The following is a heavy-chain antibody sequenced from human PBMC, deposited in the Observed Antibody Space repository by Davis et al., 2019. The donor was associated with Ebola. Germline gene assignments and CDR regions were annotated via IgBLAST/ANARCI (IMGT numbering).Heavy chain of an antibody. J-gene: IGHJ6*02. Sequence: GESLKISCAASGFIVSSNYMSWVRQAPGKGLEWVSVIYSGGSTYYADSVKGRFTISKDNSKNTLYLQMNSLRAEDTAVYFCARQLPYYSYGMDVWGQGTTVTVSS. CDR3: ARQLPYYSYGMDV. CDR1: GFIVSSNY. V-gene: IGHV3-53*01. D-gene: IGHD2-2*01. CDR2: IYSGGST.